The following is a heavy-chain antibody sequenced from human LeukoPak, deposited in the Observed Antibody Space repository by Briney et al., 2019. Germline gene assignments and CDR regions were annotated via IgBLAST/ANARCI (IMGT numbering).Heavy chain of an antibody. CDR1: GYTFTSYG. J-gene: IGHJ4*02. D-gene: IGHD2-2*01. CDR2: ISTYNGDT. Sequence: ASVKVSCKASGYTFTSYGINWVRQAPGQGLEWMGWISTYNGDTNYAQKLQGRVTMTTDTSTSTAYMELRSLRSDDTAVYYCARDFQTIVVVPADPFGYWGQGTLVTVSS. V-gene: IGHV1-18*01. CDR3: ARDFQTIVVVPADPFGY.